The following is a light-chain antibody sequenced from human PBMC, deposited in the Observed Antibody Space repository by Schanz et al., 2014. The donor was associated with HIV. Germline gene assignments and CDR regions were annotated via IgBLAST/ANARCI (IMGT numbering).Light chain of an antibody. CDR3: QSYDSSLRAVV. CDR1: SSDVGAYKY. V-gene: IGLV2-8*01. J-gene: IGLJ2*01. CDR2: EVS. Sequence: QSALTQPPSASGSPGQSVTISCTGTSSDVGAYKYVSWYQQHPGKAPKLMIFEVSDRPSGVSNRFSGSKSGNTASLSISGLQAEDEADYYCQSYDSSLRAVVFGGGTKLTVL.